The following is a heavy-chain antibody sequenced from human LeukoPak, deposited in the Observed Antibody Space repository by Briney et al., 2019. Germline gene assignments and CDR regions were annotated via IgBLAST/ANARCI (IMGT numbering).Heavy chain of an antibody. J-gene: IGHJ4*02. D-gene: IGHD6-19*01. CDR1: GFTFTDYY. CDR2: INPSGGST. CDR3: ARFGSSGFLDY. V-gene: IGHV1-46*01. Sequence: ASVKVSCKASGFTFTDYYMHWVRQAPGQGLEWMGIINPSGGSTSYAQKFQGRVTMTRDTSTSTVYMELSSLRSEDTAVYYCARFGSSGFLDYWGQGTLVTVSS.